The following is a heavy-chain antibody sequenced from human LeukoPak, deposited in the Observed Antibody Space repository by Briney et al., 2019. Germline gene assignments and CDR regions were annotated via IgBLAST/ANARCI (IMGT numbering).Heavy chain of an antibody. CDR2: IIPIIGTA. J-gene: IGHJ6*03. V-gene: IGHV1-69*05. Sequence: WASVKVSCKASGGTFSSYAISWVRQAPGQGLEWMGGIIPIIGTANYAQKFQGRVTITTDESTSTAYMELSSLRSEDTAVYYCASAGQSPYYYYYYYMDVWGKGTTVTVSS. CDR1: GGTFSSYA. CDR3: ASAGQSPYYYYYYYMDV.